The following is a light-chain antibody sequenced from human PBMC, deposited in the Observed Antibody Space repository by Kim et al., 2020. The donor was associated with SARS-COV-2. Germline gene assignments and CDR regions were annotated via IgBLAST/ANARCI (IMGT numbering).Light chain of an antibody. CDR2: QDR. CDR3: QAWDSSTVV. J-gene: IGLJ2*01. Sequence: VSPGQTASITCSGDRLGDEYACWYQQKPGQSPVLVIYQDRKRPSGIPERFSGSNSGNTATLTISGTQAMDEADYYCQAWDSSTVVFGGGTQLTVL. CDR1: RLGDEY. V-gene: IGLV3-1*01.